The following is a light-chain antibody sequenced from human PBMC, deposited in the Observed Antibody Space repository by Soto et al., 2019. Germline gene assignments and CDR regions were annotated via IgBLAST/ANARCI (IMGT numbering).Light chain of an antibody. CDR1: QSVSSSY. J-gene: IGKJ5*01. Sequence: DIVITQSAPTLSLPRSERATLSCRASQSVSSSYLAWYQQKPGQAPRLLIYGASSRATGIPDRFSGSGSGTDFTLTIRRLEPEDFAVYSCQQYGSSSINFGQGTRLEIK. V-gene: IGKV3-20*01. CDR3: QQYGSSSIN. CDR2: GAS.